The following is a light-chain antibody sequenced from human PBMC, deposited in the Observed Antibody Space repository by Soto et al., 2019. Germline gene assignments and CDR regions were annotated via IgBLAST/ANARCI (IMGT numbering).Light chain of an antibody. CDR3: LQHNSYPFT. Sequence: EIVLTQSPGTLSLSPGERATLFCRASQTITTSQLAWYQQKPGQAPRVLIFGASNRATGIPDRFSGSGSGTDFTLTISSLQPEDFATYYCLQHNSYPFTFGPGTKVDIK. V-gene: IGKV3-20*01. CDR1: QTITTSQ. CDR2: GAS. J-gene: IGKJ3*01.